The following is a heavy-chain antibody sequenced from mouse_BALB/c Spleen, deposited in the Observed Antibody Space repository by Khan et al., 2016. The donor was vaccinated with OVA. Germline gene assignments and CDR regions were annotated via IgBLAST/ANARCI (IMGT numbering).Heavy chain of an antibody. CDR2: INYSGST. CDR3: GRGRSY. CDR1: GYSITSDYA. Sequence: EVQLQESGPGLVKPSQSLSLTCTVTGYSITSDYAWNWIRQFPGNRLEWMGNINYSGSTSKKPSLKSRISISRDTSKNQIFLQLNSVTTEDTATYYCGRGRSYWGQGTLVTVSA. J-gene: IGHJ3*01. V-gene: IGHV3-2*02.